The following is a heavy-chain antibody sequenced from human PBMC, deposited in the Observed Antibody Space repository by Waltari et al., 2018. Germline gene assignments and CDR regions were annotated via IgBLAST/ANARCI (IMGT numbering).Heavy chain of an antibody. CDR1: AFTFSRSW. J-gene: IGHJ5*02. V-gene: IGHV3-74*01. Sequence: EVQLVESGGGLVQPGGSLRLSCAASAFTFSRSWMHWARQAPGKGLVWVSLINNDGTTTIYADSVKGRFTISRDNAENTLYLQMNSLRAEDTAVYYCVRIYFESSGHKLSWGQGTLVTVSS. CDR2: INNDGTTT. D-gene: IGHD3-22*01. CDR3: VRIYFESSGHKLS.